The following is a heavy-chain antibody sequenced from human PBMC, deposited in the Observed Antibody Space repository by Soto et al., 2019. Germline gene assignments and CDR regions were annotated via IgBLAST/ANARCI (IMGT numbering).Heavy chain of an antibody. CDR1: GGSISSVEYF. CDR3: ARFREYYDSSGALGGWFDP. CDR2: IYHSGRT. V-gene: IGHV4-30-4*01. Sequence: QVQLQESGPGLVKPSQTLSLTCTVSGGSISSVEYFWSWIRQPPGKGLEWIGYIYHSGRTYYNPSLKSRVTISVDTSKNQFSLKLNSVTAADTAVYHCARFREYYDSSGALGGWFDPWGQGALVTVSS. J-gene: IGHJ5*02. D-gene: IGHD3-22*01.